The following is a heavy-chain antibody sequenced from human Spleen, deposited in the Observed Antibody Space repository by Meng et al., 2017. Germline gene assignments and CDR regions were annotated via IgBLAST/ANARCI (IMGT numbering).Heavy chain of an antibody. CDR2: ISYDGTNM. Sequence: GESLKISCAASGFTFSSYAMHWVRQAPGKGLEWVAIISYDGTNMYYADSVKGRFTISRDNSKNTLYLQMNSLRAEDTAVYYCARDQGYCSGGSCYPNYFDYWGQGTLVTVSS. CDR1: GFTFSSYA. D-gene: IGHD2-15*01. V-gene: IGHV3-30*01. CDR3: ARDQGYCSGGSCYPNYFDY. J-gene: IGHJ4*02.